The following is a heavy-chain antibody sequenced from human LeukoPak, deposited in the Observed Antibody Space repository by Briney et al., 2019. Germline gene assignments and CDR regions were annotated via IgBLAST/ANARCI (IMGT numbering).Heavy chain of an antibody. D-gene: IGHD3-22*01. CDR3: ARGSPYYYDSSGYSPDY. Sequence: GGSLRLSCAASGFTFSSYAMHWVRQAPGKGLEWVAVISYDGSNKYYADSVKGRFTISRDNSKNTLYLQMNSLRAEDTAVYYCARGSPYYYDSSGYSPDYWGQGTLVTVSS. CDR1: GFTFSSYA. J-gene: IGHJ4*02. CDR2: ISYDGSNK. V-gene: IGHV3-30-3*01.